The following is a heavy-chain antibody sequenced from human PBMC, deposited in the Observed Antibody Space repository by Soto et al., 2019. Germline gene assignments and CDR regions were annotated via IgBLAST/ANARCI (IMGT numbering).Heavy chain of an antibody. J-gene: IGHJ4*02. CDR1: GGTFSSYA. CDR2: IIPIFGTA. Sequence: SVKVSCKASGGTFSSYAISWVRQAPGQGLEWMGGIIPIFGTANYAQKFQGRVTITADESTSTAYMELSSLRSEDTAVYYCASHYNWNYKANIDYWGQGTLVTVSS. D-gene: IGHD1-7*01. CDR3: ASHYNWNYKANIDY. V-gene: IGHV1-69*13.